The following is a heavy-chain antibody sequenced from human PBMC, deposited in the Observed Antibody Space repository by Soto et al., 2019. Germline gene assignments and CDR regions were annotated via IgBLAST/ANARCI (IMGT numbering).Heavy chain of an antibody. CDR1: GFSLSTSGVG. V-gene: IGHV2-5*04. CDR3: VRKKNYCSGGTCYNDSFDF. D-gene: IGHD2-15*01. CDR2: IYWDDAE. Sequence: QITLKESGPTLVKPTQTLTLTCTFSGFSLSTSGVGVGWIRQPPGKALEWLALIYWDDAERYRASLKSRLTITKGTSKNQVVLTMTNMDPVDTGTYYCVRKKNYCSGGTCYNDSFDFWGQGTMVTVSS. J-gene: IGHJ3*01.